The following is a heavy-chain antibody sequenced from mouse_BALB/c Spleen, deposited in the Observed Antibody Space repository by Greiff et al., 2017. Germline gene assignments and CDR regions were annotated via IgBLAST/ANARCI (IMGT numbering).Heavy chain of an antibody. CDR3: ARSVDGYYGGWFAY. CDR2: INPYYGST. V-gene: IGHV1-39*01. CDR1: GYSFTDYI. J-gene: IGHJ3*01. Sequence: VQLQQTGPELVKPGASVKISCKASGYSFTDYIMLWVKQSHGKSLEWIGNINPYYGSTSYNLKFKGKATLTVDKSSSTAYMQLNSLTSEDSAVYYCARSVDGYYGGWFAYWGQGTLVTVSA. D-gene: IGHD2-3*01.